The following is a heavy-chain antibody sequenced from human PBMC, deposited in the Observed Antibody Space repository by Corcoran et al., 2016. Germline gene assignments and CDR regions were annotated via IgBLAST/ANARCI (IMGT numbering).Heavy chain of an antibody. Sequence: EVKMVEYGGGLVPPGGSLRTSCAASGFTFSSYSMHWVRKAPGKGLEWVSYISSSSSTIYYADSVKGRFTLSRDNAKNSLYLQMNSLRDDDTAVYDWARDVVLVTTSTGDYYYYGMDVWGQGTTVTVSS. D-gene: IGHD3-22*01. CDR1: GFTFSSYS. CDR2: ISSSSSTI. CDR3: ARDVVLVTTSTGDYYYYGMDV. J-gene: IGHJ6*02. V-gene: IGHV3-48*02.